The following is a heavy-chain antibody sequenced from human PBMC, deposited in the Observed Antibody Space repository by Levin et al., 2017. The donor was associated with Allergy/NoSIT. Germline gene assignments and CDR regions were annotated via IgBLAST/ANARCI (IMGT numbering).Heavy chain of an antibody. CDR1: GFTFHSYP. D-gene: IGHD6-19*01. V-gene: IGHV3-23*01. J-gene: IGHJ4*02. CDR2: ISATAGST. Sequence: PGGSLRLSCAASGFTFHSYPMTWVRQAPGKGLEWVSAISATAGSTYYEASVKGRFTITRDNSKNTLHLQMSTLRADATSVDSCARAAGWGGWSDYWGQGTLVTVSS. CDR3: ARAAGWGGWSDY.